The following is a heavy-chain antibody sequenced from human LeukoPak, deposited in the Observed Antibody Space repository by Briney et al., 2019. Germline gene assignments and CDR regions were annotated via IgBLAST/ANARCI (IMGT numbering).Heavy chain of an antibody. CDR1: GYTFTGYY. Sequence: ASVKVSCKASGYTFTGYYMHWVRQAPGQGLEWMGWINPNSGGTNYAQKFQGRVTMTRDTSISTAYMELSRLRSDDTAVYHCARPLGSLKEYWWFDPWGQGTLVTVSS. D-gene: IGHD2/OR15-2a*01. J-gene: IGHJ5*02. CDR2: INPNSGGT. CDR3: ARPLGSLKEYWWFDP. V-gene: IGHV1-2*02.